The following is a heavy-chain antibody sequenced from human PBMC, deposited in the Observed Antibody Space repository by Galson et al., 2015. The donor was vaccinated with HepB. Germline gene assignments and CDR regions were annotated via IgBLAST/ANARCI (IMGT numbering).Heavy chain of an antibody. Sequence: PALVKPTQTLTLTCTFSGFSLSTSGMRVSWIRQPPGKALEWLARIDWDDDKFYSTSLKTRLTISKDTSKNQVVLTMTNMDPVDTATYYCARISPPYDSSGYYQYYFDYWGQGTLVTVSS. D-gene: IGHD3-22*01. CDR1: GFSLSTSGMR. V-gene: IGHV2-70*04. CDR2: IDWDDDK. CDR3: ARISPPYDSSGYYQYYFDY. J-gene: IGHJ4*02.